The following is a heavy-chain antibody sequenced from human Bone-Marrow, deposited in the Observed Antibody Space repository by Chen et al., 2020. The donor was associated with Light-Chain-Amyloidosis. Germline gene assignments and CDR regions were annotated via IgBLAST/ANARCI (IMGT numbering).Heavy chain of an antibody. CDR3: ARGYYYVSGIYYPIHNWFDP. Sequence: VRLVQPGAAVTQPGSSVKVSCKAAGGNFSCYAICWVRQAPGQGIEWSGRSIPILGIANYAQKFQCRVTITADKSPNTSYMRRSSLRSDDTAVYSCARGYYYVSGIYYPIHNWFDPWGQGTLVTVSS. J-gene: IGHJ5*02. D-gene: IGHD3-10*01. V-gene: IGHV1-69*04. CDR2: SIPILGIA. CDR1: GGNFSCYA.